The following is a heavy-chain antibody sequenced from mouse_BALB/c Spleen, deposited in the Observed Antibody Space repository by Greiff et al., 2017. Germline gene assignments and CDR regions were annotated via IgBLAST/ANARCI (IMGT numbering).Heavy chain of an antibody. CDR2: IRLKSNNYAT. Sequence: EVQRVESGGGLVQPGGSMKLSCVASGFTFSNYWMNWVRQSPEKGLEWVAEIRLKSNNYATQYAESVKGRFTISRDDSKSSVYLQMNNLRAEDTGIDYSTRTYCGYAWFAYWGQGTLVTVSA. CDR1: GFTFSNYW. CDR3: TRTYCGYAWFAY. D-gene: IGHD2-14*01. V-gene: IGHV6-6*02. J-gene: IGHJ3*01.